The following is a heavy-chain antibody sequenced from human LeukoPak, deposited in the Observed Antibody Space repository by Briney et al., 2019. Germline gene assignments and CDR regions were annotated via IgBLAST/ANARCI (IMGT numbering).Heavy chain of an antibody. CDR1: GFTFSGSA. D-gene: IGHD4-17*01. J-gene: IGHJ6*02. CDR3: TSTVTIRSYGMDV. V-gene: IGHV3-73*01. Sequence: PGGSLRLSCAASGFTFSGSAMHWVRQAPGKGLEWVGRIRSKVNSYATAYAASVKGRFTISRDDSKNTAYLQMNSLKTEDTAVYYCTSTVTIRSYGMDVWAKGPRSPSP. CDR2: IRSKVNSYAT.